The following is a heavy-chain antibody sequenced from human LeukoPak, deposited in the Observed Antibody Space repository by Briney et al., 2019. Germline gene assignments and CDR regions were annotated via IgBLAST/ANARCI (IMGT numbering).Heavy chain of an antibody. CDR2: ISGSGENT. J-gene: IGHJ4*02. V-gene: IGHV3-23*01. CDR1: GFTFSSYS. Sequence: GGSLRLSCAASGFTFSSYSMNWVRQAPGKGLEWVSAISGSGENTYYADSVKGRFTISRDNSKNTLFLQISTLRGEDTALYYCARDEVLSQYCSGGSCSPFDYWGQGTLVTVSS. CDR3: ARDEVLSQYCSGGSCSPFDY. D-gene: IGHD2-15*01.